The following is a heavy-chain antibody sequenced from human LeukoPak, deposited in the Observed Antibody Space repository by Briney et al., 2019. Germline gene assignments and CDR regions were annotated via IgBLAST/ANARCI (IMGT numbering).Heavy chain of an antibody. D-gene: IGHD3-9*01. J-gene: IGHJ4*02. Sequence: PSETLSLTCTVSGGSINTYYWGWIRQTPGKGLEWIGYIYSRGSTNYNPSLKSRVTISVDTSKNQFSLKLTSVTAADAAVYYCARGFDDYDVLLGYEYWGQGIRVTVSS. CDR2: IYSRGST. CDR1: GGSINTYY. V-gene: IGHV4-59*01. CDR3: ARGFDDYDVLLGYEY.